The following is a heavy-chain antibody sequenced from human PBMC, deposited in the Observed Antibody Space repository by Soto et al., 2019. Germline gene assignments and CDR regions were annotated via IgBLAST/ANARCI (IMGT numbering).Heavy chain of an antibody. J-gene: IGHJ4*02. D-gene: IGHD5-18*01. Sequence: SETLSLTCSVSGDSIGSSTNYWGWIRQPPGKGLEWIGTIYHSGNTYYNPTLKSRVAISVDMSKNQFSLRLNSVTAAGTAVYYCARHEWLQLWLVTEYWGQGALVTVSS. CDR2: IYHSGNT. CDR1: GDSIGSSTNY. V-gene: IGHV4-39*01. CDR3: ARHEWLQLWLVTEY.